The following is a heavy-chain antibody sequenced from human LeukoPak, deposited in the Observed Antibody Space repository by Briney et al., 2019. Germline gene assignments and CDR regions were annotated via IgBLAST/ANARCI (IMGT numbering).Heavy chain of an antibody. CDR1: SGSISSSSYY. D-gene: IGHD4/OR15-4a*01. CDR2: IYYSGST. V-gene: IGHV4-39*01. Sequence: SETLSLTCTVSSGSISSSSYYWGWIRQPPGKGLEWIGSIYYSGSTYYNPSLKSRVTISVDTSKNQFSLKLSSVTAADTAVYYCARQTLRLTDAFDIWGQGTMVTVSS. J-gene: IGHJ3*02. CDR3: ARQTLRLTDAFDI.